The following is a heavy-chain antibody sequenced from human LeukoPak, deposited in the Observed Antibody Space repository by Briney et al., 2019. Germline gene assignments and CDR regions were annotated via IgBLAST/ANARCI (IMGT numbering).Heavy chain of an antibody. CDR2: IYYSGST. D-gene: IGHD1/OR15-1a*01. CDR3: ARRTKTGTFDY. Sequence: SQTLSLTCTVSGGSISSGGYYWSRIRQHPGKGLEWIGYIYYSGSTYYNPSLKSRVTISVDTSKNQFSLKLSSVTAADTAVYYCARRTKTGTFDYWGQGTLVTVSS. V-gene: IGHV4-31*03. CDR1: GGSISSGGYY. J-gene: IGHJ4*02.